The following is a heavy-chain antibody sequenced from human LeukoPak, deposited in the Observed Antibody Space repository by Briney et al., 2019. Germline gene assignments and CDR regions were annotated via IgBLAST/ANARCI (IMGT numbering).Heavy chain of an antibody. J-gene: IGHJ4*02. D-gene: IGHD3-10*01. CDR2: ISSSSSYI. Sequence: GGTLRLSCAASGFTFSSYSMNWVRQAPGKGLEWVSSISSSSSYIYYADSVKGRFTISRDNAKNSLYLQMNSLRAEDTAVYYCARSNGSGPQFDYWGQGILVTVSS. CDR3: ARSNGSGPQFDY. CDR1: GFTFSSYS. V-gene: IGHV3-21*01.